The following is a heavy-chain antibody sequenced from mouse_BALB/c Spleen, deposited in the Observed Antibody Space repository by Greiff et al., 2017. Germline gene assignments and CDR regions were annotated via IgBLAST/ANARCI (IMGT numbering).Heavy chain of an antibody. CDR1: GDSITSGY. CDR3: ARRNYEYDWYFDV. Sequence: EVQRVESGPSLVKPSQTLSLTCSVTGDSITSGYWNWIRKFPGNKLEYMGYISYSGSTYYNPSLKSRISITRDTSKNQYYLQLNSVTTEDTATYYCARRNYEYDWYFDVWGAGTTVTVSA. J-gene: IGHJ1*01. CDR2: ISYSGST. D-gene: IGHD2-4*01. V-gene: IGHV3-8*02.